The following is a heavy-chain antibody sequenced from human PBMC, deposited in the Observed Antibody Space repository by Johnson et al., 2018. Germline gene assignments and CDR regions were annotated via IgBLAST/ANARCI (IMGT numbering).Heavy chain of an antibody. Sequence: VQLVESGGGVVQPGRSLRLSCAASGFTFSSYGMHWVRQAPGKGLEWVAVISYDGSNKYYADSVKGRFTISRDNSKNTLYLQMNSLRAEDTAVYYCAKGGGIPDAFDIWGQGTMVTVSS. CDR2: ISYDGSNK. J-gene: IGHJ3*02. CDR1: GFTFSSYG. V-gene: IGHV3-30*18. CDR3: AKGGGIPDAFDI. D-gene: IGHD1-26*01.